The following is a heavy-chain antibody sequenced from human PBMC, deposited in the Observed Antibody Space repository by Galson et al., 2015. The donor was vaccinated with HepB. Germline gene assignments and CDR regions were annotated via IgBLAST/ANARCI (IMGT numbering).Heavy chain of an antibody. V-gene: IGHV6-1*01. CDR1: GDSVSSNSAA. Sequence: CAISGDSVSSNSAAWNWIRQSPSRGLEWLGRTYYRSKWYNDYAVSVKSRITINPDTSKNQFSLQLNSVTPEDTAVYYCAGEGTASRGYWYFDLWGRGTLVTVSS. CDR3: AGEGTASRGYWYFDL. CDR2: TYYRSKWYN. J-gene: IGHJ2*01. D-gene: IGHD3-10*01.